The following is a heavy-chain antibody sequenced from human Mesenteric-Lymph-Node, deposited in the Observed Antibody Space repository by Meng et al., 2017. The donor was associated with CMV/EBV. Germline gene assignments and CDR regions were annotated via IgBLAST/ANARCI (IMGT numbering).Heavy chain of an antibody. D-gene: IGHD3-10*01. CDR1: GFTFSSYA. V-gene: IGHV3-30-3*01. CDR3: AQWGGTFAY. J-gene: IGHJ4*02. CDR2: ISYDGSNK. Sequence: GESLKISCAASGFTFSSYAMHWVRQAPGKGLEWVAVISYDGSNKYYADSVKGRFTISRDNSKNTLYLQMNSLRAEDTAVYYCAQWGGTFAYWGQGTLVTVSS.